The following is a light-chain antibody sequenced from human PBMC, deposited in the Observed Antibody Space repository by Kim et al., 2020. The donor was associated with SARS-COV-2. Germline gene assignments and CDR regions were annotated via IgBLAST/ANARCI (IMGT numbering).Light chain of an antibody. CDR1: SGSFDSNH. Sequence: GKTVTISCNRTSGSFDSNHVQWYPQRPGSAPTNVIYQDNLRPSGVPDRFSGSIDSSSNSASLTISGLKTEDEAVYYCQSYDSATVVFGEGTQLTVL. V-gene: IGLV6-57*03. J-gene: IGLJ2*01. CDR2: QDN. CDR3: QSYDSATVV.